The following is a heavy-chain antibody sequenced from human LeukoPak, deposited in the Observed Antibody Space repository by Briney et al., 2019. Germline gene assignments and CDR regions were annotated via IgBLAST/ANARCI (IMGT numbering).Heavy chain of an antibody. D-gene: IGHD1-26*01. Sequence: PGGSLRLSCAASGFTFSSYSMNWVRQAPGKGLEWVSGISWNSGSIGYADSVKGRFTISRDNAKNSLYLQMNSLRAEDTAVYYCARSGSPRGDYWGQGTLVTVSS. CDR1: GFTFSSYS. CDR3: ARSGSPRGDY. J-gene: IGHJ4*02. V-gene: IGHV3-48*04. CDR2: ISWNSGSI.